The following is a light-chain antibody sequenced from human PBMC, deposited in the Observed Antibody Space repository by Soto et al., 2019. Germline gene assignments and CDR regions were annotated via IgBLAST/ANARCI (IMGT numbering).Light chain of an antibody. CDR1: QSVSPRS. V-gene: IGKV3-20*01. CDR3: KQYGSSRK. Sequence: THSPGALSTSPVGRATLSFMASQSVSPRSLAWYQQRPGQSPRLLIYGESSRATGIPDRFSGRGSGTDFPLTISRLEPEDFAVYYCKQYGSSRKVGKGTKVDLK. J-gene: IGKJ1*01. CDR2: GES.